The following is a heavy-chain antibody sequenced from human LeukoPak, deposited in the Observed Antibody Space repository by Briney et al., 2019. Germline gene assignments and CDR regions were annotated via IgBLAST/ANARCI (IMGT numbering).Heavy chain of an antibody. J-gene: IGHJ4*02. CDR1: GGTFSSYA. V-gene: IGHV1-69*06. CDR3: ARDGDSSGYYPDY. Sequence: GASVKVSYKASGGTFSSYAISWVRQAPGQGLEWMGGIIPIFGTANYAQKFQGRVTITADKSTSTAYMELSSLRSEDTAVYYCARDGDSSGYYPDYWGQGTLVTVSS. CDR2: IIPIFGTA. D-gene: IGHD3-22*01.